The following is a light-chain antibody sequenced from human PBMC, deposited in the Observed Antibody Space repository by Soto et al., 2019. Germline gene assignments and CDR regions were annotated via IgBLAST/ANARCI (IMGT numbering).Light chain of an antibody. CDR2: WAS. CDR3: QQYYSNPVT. J-gene: IGKJ4*01. CDR1: QSVLYSSNSKNY. V-gene: IGKV4-1*01. Sequence: DIVLTQTPDSLAVSLGERATINCRSSQSVLYSSNSKNYLAWYQQKPGRPPKLLLYWASTRESGVPDRFSGSGSGKVFTLTITSLQAEDVAAYYCQQYYSNPVTFGGGTKVEL.